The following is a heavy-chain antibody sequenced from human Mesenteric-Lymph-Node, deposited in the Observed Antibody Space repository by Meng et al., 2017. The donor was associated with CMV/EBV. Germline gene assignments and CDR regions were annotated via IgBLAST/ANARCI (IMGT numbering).Heavy chain of an antibody. D-gene: IGHD6-6*01. CDR2: LSGSGSTI. CDR3: ASPVRIASRPFYYGLDV. J-gene: IGHJ6*02. CDR1: GFTFSDYY. Sequence: GESLKISCTASGFTFSDYYMSWIRQAPGKGLEWVSYLSGSGSTIYYADSVKGRFTISRDNAKNSLYLQMNSLRAEDTAVYYCASPVRIASRPFYYGLDVWGQETTVTVSS. V-gene: IGHV3-11*01.